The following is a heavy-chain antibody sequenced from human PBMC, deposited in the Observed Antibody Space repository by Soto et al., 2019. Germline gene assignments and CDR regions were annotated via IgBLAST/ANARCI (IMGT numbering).Heavy chain of an antibody. V-gene: IGHV1-69*01. D-gene: IGHD2-8*01. CDR2: IIPIFGTA. J-gene: IGHJ6*02. CDR1: GGTFSSYA. CDR3: ARSLLYQLRAYFYGMDV. Sequence: KASGGTFSSYAIIWVRPAPGQGLECMGGIIPIFGTANYAQKFQGRVPITADESTSTAYMELSSLRSEDTAVYYCARSLLYQLRAYFYGMDVWGQGTTVTLSS.